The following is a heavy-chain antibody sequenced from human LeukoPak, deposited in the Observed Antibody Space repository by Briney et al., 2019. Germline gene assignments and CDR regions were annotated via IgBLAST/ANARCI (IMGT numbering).Heavy chain of an antibody. CDR3: ARDRGLYFWRCSWFDP. CDR1: GYTFTSYG. V-gene: IGHV1-18*01. CDR2: ISAYNGNT. D-gene: IGHD3-16*01. Sequence: ASVKVSCKASGYTFTSYGISWVPQAPGQGLEWMGWISAYNGNTNYAQMLQGRVTMTTDTSTSTAYMELRSLRSDDTAMYYCARDRGLYFWRCSWFDPWGQGTLVTVSS. J-gene: IGHJ5*02.